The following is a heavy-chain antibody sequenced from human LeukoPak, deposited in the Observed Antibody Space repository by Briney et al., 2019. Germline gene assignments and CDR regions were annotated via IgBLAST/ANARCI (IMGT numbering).Heavy chain of an antibody. CDR3: ARDLGLYDYGGNIDY. V-gene: IGHV3-48*04. CDR2: ISSSSRTM. D-gene: IGHD4-23*01. Sequence: PGGSLRPSCAASGFTFRTYSMNWVRQAPGKGLEWVSYISSSSRTMYYADSVKGRFTISRDNAKKSLYLQMNSLRAEDTAVYYCARDLGLYDYGGNIDYWGQGTLVTVSS. CDR1: GFTFRTYS. J-gene: IGHJ4*02.